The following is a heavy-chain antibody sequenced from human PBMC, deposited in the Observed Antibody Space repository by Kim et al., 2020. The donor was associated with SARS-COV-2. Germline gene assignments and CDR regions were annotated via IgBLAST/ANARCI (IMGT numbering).Heavy chain of an antibody. CDR2: INHSGST. J-gene: IGHJ3*02. D-gene: IGHD5-12*01. Sequence: SETLSLTCAVYGGSFSGYYWSWIRQPPGKGLEWIGEINHSGSTNYNPSLKSRVTISVDTSKNQFSLKLSSVTAADTAVYYCARVDIVATIAFDIWGQGTMVTVSS. V-gene: IGHV4-34*01. CDR1: GGSFSGYY. CDR3: ARVDIVATIAFDI.